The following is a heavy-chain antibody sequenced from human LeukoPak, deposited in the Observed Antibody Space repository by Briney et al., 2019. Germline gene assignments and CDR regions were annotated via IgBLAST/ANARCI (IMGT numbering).Heavy chain of an antibody. V-gene: IGHV1-69*04. CDR3: ARGLYYDSSRDAFDI. D-gene: IGHD3-22*01. CDR2: IIPIFGIP. CDR1: GGSFSSYA. J-gene: IGHJ3*02. Sequence: GASVKVSCKASGGSFSSYAISWVRQAPGQGLEWMGRIIPIFGIPNYAQKLQGRVTITADKSTTTAYMDLSSLRSEDTAVYYCARGLYYDSSRDAFDIWGQGTMVTVSS.